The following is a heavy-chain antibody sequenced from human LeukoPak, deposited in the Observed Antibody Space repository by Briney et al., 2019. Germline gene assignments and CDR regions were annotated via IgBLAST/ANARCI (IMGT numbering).Heavy chain of an antibody. V-gene: IGHV3-64*01. D-gene: IGHD6-19*01. CDR1: GFRFSDYI. CDR2: IRSDGSST. Sequence: GGSLRLSCVASGFRFSDYIMHWVRQAPGKGLEYVSAIRSDGSSTVYPNSVKGRFTISRDNSKSTLYLHLGSLRAEATAVYYCTRRYGDHSGWAGYHDSWGQGTLVTVSS. J-gene: IGHJ4*02. CDR3: TRRYGDHSGWAGYHDS.